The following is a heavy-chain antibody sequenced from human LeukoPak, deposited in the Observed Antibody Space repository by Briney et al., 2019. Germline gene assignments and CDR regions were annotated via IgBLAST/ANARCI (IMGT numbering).Heavy chain of an antibody. V-gene: IGHV1-24*01. D-gene: IGHD5-12*01. J-gene: IGHJ4*02. CDR1: GYTLTELS. CDR2: FDPEDGET. CDR3: ATDVLDSGYGGGNY. Sequence: GASVNVSCKVSGYTLTELSMHCVRQAPGKGLEWMGGFDPEDGETIYAQKSQGRVTMTADTSTDTAYMELSSLRSEDTAVYYCATDVLDSGYGGGNYWGQGTLVTVSS.